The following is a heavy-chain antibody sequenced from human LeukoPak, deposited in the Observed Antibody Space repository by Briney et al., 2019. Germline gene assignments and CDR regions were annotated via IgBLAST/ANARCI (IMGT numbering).Heavy chain of an antibody. CDR1: GYTFTGYY. Sequence: ASVKVSXKASGYTFTGYYMHWVRQAPGQGLEWMGWINPNSGGTNYAQKFQGRVTMTRGTSISTAYMELSRLRSDDTAVYYCARDFDAYYYYMDVWGKGTTVTVSS. J-gene: IGHJ6*03. D-gene: IGHD3-9*01. CDR2: INPNSGGT. CDR3: ARDFDAYYYYMDV. V-gene: IGHV1-2*02.